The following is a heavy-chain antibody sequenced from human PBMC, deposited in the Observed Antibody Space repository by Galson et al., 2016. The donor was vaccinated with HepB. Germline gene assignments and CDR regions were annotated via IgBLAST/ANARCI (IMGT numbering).Heavy chain of an antibody. V-gene: IGHV3-30*18. CDR1: GFTFSSYG. D-gene: IGHD3-10*01. Sequence: SLRLSCAASGFTFSSYGMHWVRQAPGKGLEWVAVISYDGSNKYYADSVKGRFTISRDNSKNTLYLHMNSLRAEDTAGYYGAKDGSGSPDYWGQGTLVTVSS. J-gene: IGHJ4*02. CDR3: AKDGSGSPDY. CDR2: ISYDGSNK.